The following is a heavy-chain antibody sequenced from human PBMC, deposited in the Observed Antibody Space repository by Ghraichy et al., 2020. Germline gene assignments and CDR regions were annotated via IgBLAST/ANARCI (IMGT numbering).Heavy chain of an antibody. CDR1: GGTFSSYA. V-gene: IGHV1-69*06. CDR3: ARTPPAIYSGHDAVKYYFDY. Sequence: SVKVSCKASGGTFSSYAISWVRQAPGQGLEWMGGIIPIFGTANYAQKFQGRVTITADKSTSTAYMELSSLRSEDTAVYYCARTPPAIYSGHDAVKYYFDYWGQGTLVTVSS. D-gene: IGHD5-12*01. CDR2: IIPIFGTA. J-gene: IGHJ4*02.